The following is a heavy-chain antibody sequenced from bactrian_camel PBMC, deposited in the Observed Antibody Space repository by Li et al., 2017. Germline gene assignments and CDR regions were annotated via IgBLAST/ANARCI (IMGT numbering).Heavy chain of an antibody. V-gene: IGHV3S25*01. D-gene: IGHD5*01. CDR2: INSGGEST. CDR3: LKDTPTAWVLYSH. J-gene: IGHJ4*01. Sequence: QLVESGGGLVQPGGSLRLSCAASGFTFSRYWMTWVRQAPGKGLEWISVINSGGESTYYVDSVKGRFTISRDNAKNTVYLELNSLRTEDSATYYWLKDTPTAWVLYSHWGQGTQVTVS. CDR1: GFTFSRYW.